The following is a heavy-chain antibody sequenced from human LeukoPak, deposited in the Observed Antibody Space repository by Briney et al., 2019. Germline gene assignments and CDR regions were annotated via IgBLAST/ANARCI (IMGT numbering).Heavy chain of an antibody. D-gene: IGHD6-19*01. CDR3: ARASSGWYGGWFDP. J-gene: IGHJ5*02. Sequence: GGSLRLSCAASGFTFSSYAMSWVRQAPGKGLEWVSAISGSGGSTHYADSVKGRFTISRDNSKNTLYLQMNSLRAEDTAVYYCARASSGWYGGWFDPWGQGTLVTVSS. V-gene: IGHV3-23*01. CDR1: GFTFSSYA. CDR2: ISGSGGST.